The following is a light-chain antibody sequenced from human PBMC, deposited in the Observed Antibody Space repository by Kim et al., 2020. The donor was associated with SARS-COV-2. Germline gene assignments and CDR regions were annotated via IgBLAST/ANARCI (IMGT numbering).Light chain of an antibody. V-gene: IGKV1-39*01. Sequence: IQMTQSPSSLSASVGDRVNITCRASQTISTYLHWYQQKPGKAPTLLIYGASTLLSGVPSRFRGSGSGTDFTLTISTLQPEDFATYFCQHSYSRHHTFGQGTKLEI. J-gene: IGKJ2*01. CDR2: GAS. CDR1: QTISTY. CDR3: QHSYSRHHT.